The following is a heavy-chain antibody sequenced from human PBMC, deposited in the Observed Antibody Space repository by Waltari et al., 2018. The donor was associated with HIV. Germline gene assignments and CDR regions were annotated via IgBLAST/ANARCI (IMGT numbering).Heavy chain of an antibody. D-gene: IGHD6-19*01. V-gene: IGHV1-3*01. CDR2: INVGNGNS. CDR3: ASEQYSSDWYDNH. Sequence: QVQLVQSGAAVKKPGASVKVSCKASGITLSTYAMHWVRQAPGQRHDWMGWINVGNGNSDYSQKFQGRVTITRDKSASTAYMELSGLRSEDTAVYYCASEQYSSDWYDNHWGQGTLVTVSS. J-gene: IGHJ5*02. CDR1: GITLSTYA.